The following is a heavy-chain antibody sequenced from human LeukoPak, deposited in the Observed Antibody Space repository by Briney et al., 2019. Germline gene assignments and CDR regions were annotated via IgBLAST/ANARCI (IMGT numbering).Heavy chain of an antibody. CDR2: MNPNSCNT. CDR1: GYTFTSYD. J-gene: IGHJ6*03. Sequence: ASVKVSCKASGYTFTSYDINWVRQATGQGLEWMGWMNPNSCNTGYAQKFQGRVTMTTDTSTSTAYMELSRLRSDDTAVYYCAREAYDSGSFRTDYYYMDVWGKGTTVTISS. D-gene: IGHD3-10*01. V-gene: IGHV1-8*02. CDR3: AREAYDSGSFRTDYYYMDV.